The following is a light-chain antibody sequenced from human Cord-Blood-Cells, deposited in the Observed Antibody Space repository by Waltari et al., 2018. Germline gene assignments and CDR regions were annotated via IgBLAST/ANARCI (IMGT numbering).Light chain of an antibody. J-gene: IGLJ2*01. V-gene: IGLV2-23*01. Sequence: QTALIQPASVSGSPGQSITISCTGTSSDVGSYNLVSWYQQHPGKAPKPMIYEGSKRPSGVSNRFSGSKSGNTASLTISGLQAEDEADYYCCSYAGSSTVVFGGGTKLTVL. CDR3: CSYAGSSTVV. CDR2: EGS. CDR1: SSDVGSYNL.